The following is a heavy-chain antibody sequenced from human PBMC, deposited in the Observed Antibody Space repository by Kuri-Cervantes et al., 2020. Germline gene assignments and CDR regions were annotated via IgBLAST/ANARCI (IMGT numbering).Heavy chain of an antibody. V-gene: IGHV3-11*04. CDR2: ISSSGSTI. CDR3: ARAGRKITIFGVAESDY. D-gene: IGHD3-3*01. J-gene: IGHJ4*02. CDR1: GYSISSGFY. Sequence: GESLKISCAVSGYSISSGFYWGWIRQPPGKGLEWVSYISSSGSTIYYADSVKGRFTISRDNAKNSLYLQMNSLRAEDTAVYYCARAGRKITIFGVAESDYWGQGTLVTVSS.